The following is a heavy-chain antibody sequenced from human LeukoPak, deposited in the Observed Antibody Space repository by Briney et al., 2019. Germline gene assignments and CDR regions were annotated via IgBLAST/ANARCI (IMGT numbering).Heavy chain of an antibody. CDR3: ARDRIAAAGDFDY. D-gene: IGHD6-13*01. J-gene: IGHJ4*02. CDR2: IIPIFGTA. V-gene: IGHV1-69*05. CDR1: GGTLSSYA. Sequence: SVKVSCKASGGTLSSYAISWVRKAPGQGLEWMGRIIPIFGTANYAQKFQGRVTITTDESTSTAYMELSSLRSEDTAMYYCARDRIAAAGDFDYWGQGTLVTVSS.